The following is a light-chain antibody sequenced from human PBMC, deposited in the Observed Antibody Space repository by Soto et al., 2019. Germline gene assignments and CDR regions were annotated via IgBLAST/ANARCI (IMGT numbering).Light chain of an antibody. J-gene: IGKJ4*01. Sequence: DIQMTQSPSSLSASVGDRVTITCRASESISNWLAWYQQKPGKAPKLLIFKASNLERGVPSRFSGSGSGTEFTFTISSLRPDDFATYSCQQYTTYPLTFGGGTKVEIK. CDR1: ESISNW. CDR3: QQYTTYPLT. V-gene: IGKV1-5*03. CDR2: KAS.